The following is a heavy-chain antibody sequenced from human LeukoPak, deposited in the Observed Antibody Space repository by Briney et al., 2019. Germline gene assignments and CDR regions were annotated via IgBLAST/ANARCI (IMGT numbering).Heavy chain of an antibody. Sequence: GGSLRLSCAASGFTFADYGMSWVRQVAGQGLEWVSGIDWNGASTGYADSVKGRFTISRDNAKKSLYLQMNSLRAGDTALYYCARGSTMVSDYWGQGTLVTVSS. CDR2: IDWNGAST. CDR3: ARGSTMVSDY. CDR1: GFTFADYG. D-gene: IGHD3-10*01. V-gene: IGHV3-20*04. J-gene: IGHJ4*02.